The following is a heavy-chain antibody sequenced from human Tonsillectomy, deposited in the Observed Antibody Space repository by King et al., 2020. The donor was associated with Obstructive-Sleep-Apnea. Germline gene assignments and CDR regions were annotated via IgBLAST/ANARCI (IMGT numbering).Heavy chain of an antibody. CDR2: MYHSGDT. Sequence: VQLQESGPRLVKPSETLSLTCTVSGYSISSGYYWGWIRQPPGKGPEWIGSMYHSGDTYYNPSLKSRVTISVDTSKNQFSLKLDSVTAADTAVYFCARVRGRSNWFESSGQGILVTVSS. CDR1: GYSISSGYY. CDR3: ARVRGRSNWFES. V-gene: IGHV4-38-2*02. J-gene: IGHJ5*01.